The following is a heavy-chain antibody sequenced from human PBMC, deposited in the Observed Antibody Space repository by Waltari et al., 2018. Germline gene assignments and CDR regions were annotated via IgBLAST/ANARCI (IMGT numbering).Heavy chain of an antibody. D-gene: IGHD3-3*01. J-gene: IGHJ6*03. Sequence: EVQLVESGGGLVMPGGSLRLSCAASGFNFNNYNMNWVRQAPGKGLEWVSSISSTNSIYYADSVKGRFTISRDNAKNSLFLQLNSLGAEDTAVYYCAKDGDYWSGFQYYYYMDVWGKGTTVTVSS. CDR2: ISSTNSI. CDR1: GFNFNNYN. CDR3: AKDGDYWSGFQYYYYMDV. V-gene: IGHV3-21*02.